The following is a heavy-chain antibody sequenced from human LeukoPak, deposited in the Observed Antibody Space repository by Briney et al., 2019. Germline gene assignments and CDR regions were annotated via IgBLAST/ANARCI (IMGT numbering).Heavy chain of an antibody. CDR3: AKDYYYDSSGFLDY. J-gene: IGHJ4*02. Sequence: GRSLRLSCAASGFTFDDYAMHWVRQAPGKGLEWVSGISWNSGSIVYADSVKGRFTISRDNAKNSLYLQMNSLRAEDTALYYCAKDYYYDSSGFLDYWGQGTLVTVSS. CDR1: GFTFDDYA. D-gene: IGHD3-22*01. CDR2: ISWNSGSI. V-gene: IGHV3-9*01.